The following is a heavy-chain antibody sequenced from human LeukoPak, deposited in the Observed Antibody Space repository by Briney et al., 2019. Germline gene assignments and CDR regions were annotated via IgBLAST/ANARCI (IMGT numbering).Heavy chain of an antibody. CDR2: ISGSGGST. CDR3: AKSCSGGSCFDY. V-gene: IGHV3-23*01. Sequence: PGGSLRLSCAASGYTFSSYAMSWVRQAPGKGLEWASAISGSGGSTYYADSVKGRFTISRDNSMNTLYLQMNSLRAEDTAVYYCAKSCSGGSCFDYWGQGTLATVSS. CDR1: GYTFSSYA. D-gene: IGHD2-15*01. J-gene: IGHJ4*02.